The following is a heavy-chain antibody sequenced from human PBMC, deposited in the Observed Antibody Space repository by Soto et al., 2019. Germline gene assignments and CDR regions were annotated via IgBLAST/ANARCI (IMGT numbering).Heavy chain of an antibody. V-gene: IGHV3-64D*08. CDR3: ALFGLWTGYPSIYHFDKMDV. Sequence: PGVSLRLSCSASGFTFSSYTMHWVRQAPGKGLEYVSAITTNGDTTFYADSVKGRVTISRDNSRKTLYLQLSSLRPEDTAVYYCALFGLWTGYPSIYHFDKMDVGGQGTTVTVSS. CDR1: GFTFSSYT. CDR2: ITTNGDTT. J-gene: IGHJ6*01. D-gene: IGHD3-9*01.